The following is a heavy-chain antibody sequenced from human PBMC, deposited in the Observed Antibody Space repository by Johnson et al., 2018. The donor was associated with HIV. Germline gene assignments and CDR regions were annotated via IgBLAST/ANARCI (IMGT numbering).Heavy chain of an antibody. J-gene: IGHJ3*02. CDR1: GFRFSSFA. CDR2: ISYSGSNK. D-gene: IGHD2-8*01. V-gene: IGHV3-30*04. Sequence: QEKLVESGGGLVQPGGSLRLSCAASGFRFSSFAMHWVRQTPGNGLEWVSIISYSGSNKYYADSVKGRFTISRDNSKNTLYLQMNTLRAEDTAVYYCARGGVVHDGFDIRGLGTMVTVSS. CDR3: ARGGVVHDGFDI.